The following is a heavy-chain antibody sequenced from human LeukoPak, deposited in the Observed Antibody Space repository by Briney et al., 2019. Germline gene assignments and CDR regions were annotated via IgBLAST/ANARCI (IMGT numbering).Heavy chain of an antibody. Sequence: PGRSLRLSCAASGFTFDDYGMSWVRHAPGKGLEWVSGINWNGGSTGYADSVKGRFTISRDNAKNSLYLQMNSLRAEDTAVYYCAKIPQVATYTVPNFDFWGQGTLVTVSS. CDR1: GFTFDDYG. V-gene: IGHV3-20*04. D-gene: IGHD3-16*01. CDR3: AKIPQVATYTVPNFDF. CDR2: INWNGGST. J-gene: IGHJ4*02.